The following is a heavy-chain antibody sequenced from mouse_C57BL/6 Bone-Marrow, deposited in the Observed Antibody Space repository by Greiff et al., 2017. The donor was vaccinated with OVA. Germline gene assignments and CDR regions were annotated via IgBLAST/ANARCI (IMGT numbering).Heavy chain of an antibody. CDR1: GFTFSDAW. J-gene: IGHJ3*01. D-gene: IGHD4-1*02. CDR2: IRNKANNHAT. Sequence: EVQGVESGGGLVQPGGSMKLSCAASGFTFSDAWMDWVRQSPEKGLEWVAEIRNKANNHATYYAESVKGRFTISRDDSKSSVYLQMNSLRAEDTGIYYCTPQLGRGFAYWGQGTLVTVSA. CDR3: TPQLGRGFAY. V-gene: IGHV6-6*01.